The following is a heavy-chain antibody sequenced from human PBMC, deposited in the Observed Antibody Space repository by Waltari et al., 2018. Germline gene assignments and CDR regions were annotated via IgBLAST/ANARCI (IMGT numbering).Heavy chain of an antibody. CDR2: IYHSGST. CDR1: GYSISSGSY. J-gene: IGHJ4*02. Sequence: QVQLQESGPGLVKPSETLSLTCAVSGYSISSGSYWGWIRQPPGKGLEWIGSIYHSGSTYYNPSLKSRVTISVDTSKNQFSLKLSSVTAADTAVYYCAVARRLLADFDYWGQGTLVTVSS. CDR3: AVARRLLADFDY. D-gene: IGHD3-16*01. V-gene: IGHV4-38-2*01.